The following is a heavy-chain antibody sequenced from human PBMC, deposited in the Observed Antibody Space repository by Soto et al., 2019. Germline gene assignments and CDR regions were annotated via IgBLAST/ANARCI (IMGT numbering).Heavy chain of an antibody. Sequence: GGSLRLSCAASGFTFSSYWMHWVRQAPGKGLVWVSRINSDGSSTSYADSVKGRFTISRGNAKNTLYLQMNSLRAEDTAVYYCARENVNTAMIGFDYWGQGTLVTVSS. J-gene: IGHJ4*02. CDR1: GFTFSSYW. CDR3: ARENVNTAMIGFDY. D-gene: IGHD5-18*01. CDR2: INSDGSST. V-gene: IGHV3-74*01.